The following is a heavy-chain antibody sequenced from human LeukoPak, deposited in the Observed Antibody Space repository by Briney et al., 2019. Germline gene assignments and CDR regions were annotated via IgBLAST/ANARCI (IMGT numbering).Heavy chain of an antibody. Sequence: GASVKVSCKASGGTFSSYAISWVRQAPGQGLEWMGRIIPILGIANYAQKFQGRVTITADTSTSTVYMELSSLRSEDTAVYYCARGTYTETYFDYWGQGTLVTVSS. CDR2: IIPILGIA. CDR3: ARGTYTETYFDY. V-gene: IGHV1-69*04. CDR1: GGTFSSYA. J-gene: IGHJ4*02. D-gene: IGHD4-4*01.